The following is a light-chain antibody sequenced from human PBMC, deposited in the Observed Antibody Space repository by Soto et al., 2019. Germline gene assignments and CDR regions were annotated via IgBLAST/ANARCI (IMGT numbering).Light chain of an antibody. V-gene: IGKV3-20*01. CDR3: QQYMSSVT. J-gene: IGKJ1*01. Sequence: EIVLTQSPGSLSLSPGQRATLSCRASQSVDTTFFAWYQKKPGQAPRLLIQGASKRAPGIPDRFSGSGSGTEFTLIISILEPEDFAVYFFQQYMSSVTFGQGTKVEIK. CDR1: QSVDTTF. CDR2: GAS.